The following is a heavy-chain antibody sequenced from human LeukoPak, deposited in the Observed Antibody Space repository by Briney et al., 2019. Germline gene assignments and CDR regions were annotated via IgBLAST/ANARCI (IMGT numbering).Heavy chain of an antibody. CDR1: GFTVSSNY. V-gene: IGHV3-53*01. CDR3: AYGINRDY. CDR2: IYSGGST. J-gene: IGHJ4*02. Sequence: PGGSLRLSCPASGFTVSSNYMSWVRQAPGKGLEWVSVIYSGGSTYYADSVKGRFTISRDNSKNTLYLQMNSLRAEDTAVYYCAYGINRDYWGQGTLVTVSS. D-gene: IGHD3-10*01.